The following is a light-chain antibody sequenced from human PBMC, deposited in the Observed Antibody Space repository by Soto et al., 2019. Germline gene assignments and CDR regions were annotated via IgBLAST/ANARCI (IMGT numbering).Light chain of an antibody. CDR1: SSDVGAYNY. CDR2: EVS. V-gene: IGLV2-14*01. CDR3: SSYTSNSTLV. Sequence: QSALTQPASVSGSPGQSITISCTGTSSDVGAYNYVSCYQQHPDKAPKLMIFEVSDRPSGVSNRFSGSNSGNAASLTISGLQAEDEADYFCSSYTSNSTLVFGGGTKVTVL. J-gene: IGLJ3*02.